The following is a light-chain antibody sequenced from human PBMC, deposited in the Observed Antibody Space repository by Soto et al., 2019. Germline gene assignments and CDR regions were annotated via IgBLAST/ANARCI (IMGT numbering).Light chain of an antibody. V-gene: IGKV3-15*01. CDR2: ATS. CDR3: QQYGDWPLT. CDR1: QSVGNN. J-gene: IGKJ4*01. Sequence: EIVVTQSPATLSVSPGERATLSCRASQSVGNNFAWYQQKPGQAPRFLIFATSTRATGVPARFSGSGSETKFTLTISSLQSEDVAVYYCQQYGDWPLTFGGGATVEIE.